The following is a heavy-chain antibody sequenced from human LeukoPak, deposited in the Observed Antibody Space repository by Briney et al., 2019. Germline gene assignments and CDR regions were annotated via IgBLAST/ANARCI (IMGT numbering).Heavy chain of an antibody. Sequence: KPSETLSLTCTVSGGSISSYYLSWIRQPPGKGLEWIGRIYTSGSTNYNPSLKSRVTISVDTSKNQFSLKLSSVTAADTAVYYCARDSWSGYYIPAYYMDVWGKGTTVTVSS. J-gene: IGHJ6*03. CDR2: IYTSGST. D-gene: IGHD3-3*01. CDR3: ARDSWSGYYIPAYYMDV. V-gene: IGHV4-4*08. CDR1: GGSISSYY.